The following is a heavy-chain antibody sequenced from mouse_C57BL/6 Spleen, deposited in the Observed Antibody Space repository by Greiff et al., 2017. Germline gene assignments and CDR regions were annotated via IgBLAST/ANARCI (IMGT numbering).Heavy chain of an antibody. D-gene: IGHD2-2*01. CDR3: TREPGYLYYFDY. Sequence: EVHLVESGEGLVKPGGSLKLSCAASGFTFSSYAMSWVRQTPEKRLEWVAYISSGGDYIYYADTVKGRFTISRDNARNTLYLQMSSLKSEETAMYYCTREPGYLYYFDYWGQGTTLTVSS. CDR2: ISSGGDYI. J-gene: IGHJ2*01. CDR1: GFTFSSYA. V-gene: IGHV5-9-1*02.